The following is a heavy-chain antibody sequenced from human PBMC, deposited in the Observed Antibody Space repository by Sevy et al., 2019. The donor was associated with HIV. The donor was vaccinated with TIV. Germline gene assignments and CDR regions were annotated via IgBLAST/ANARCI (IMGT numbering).Heavy chain of an antibody. CDR2: IYPGDSHT. CDR3: ARGTTVTRIDY. CDR1: GYSFTSYW. J-gene: IGHJ4*02. V-gene: IGHV5-51*01. Sequence: GEPLKISCKGSGYSFTSYWIGWVRQMPGKGLEWMGIIYPGDSHTRYSPSFQGQVTISADKSISTAYLQWSSLKASDTAMYFCARGTTVTRIDYWGQGTLVTVSS. D-gene: IGHD4-17*01.